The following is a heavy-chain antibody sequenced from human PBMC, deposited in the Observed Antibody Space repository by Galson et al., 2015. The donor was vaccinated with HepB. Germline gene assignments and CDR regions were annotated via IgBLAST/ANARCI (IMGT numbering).Heavy chain of an antibody. V-gene: IGHV3-11*06. J-gene: IGHJ4*02. Sequence: SLRLSCAASGFIFSDYYMSWIRQAPGKGLEWLSYISGGTTYTNYADSVKGRFTISRDNAKNSLYLQINSLRAEDTAAYYCARVADSDYGDHTHFDYWGQGSPVTVSS. CDR2: ISGGTTYT. D-gene: IGHD4-17*01. CDR1: GFIFSDYY. CDR3: ARVADSDYGDHTHFDY.